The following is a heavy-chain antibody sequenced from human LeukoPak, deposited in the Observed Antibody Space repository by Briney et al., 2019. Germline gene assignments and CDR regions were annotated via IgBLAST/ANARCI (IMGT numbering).Heavy chain of an antibody. CDR1: GGSISSTTYY. CDR2: IYYSGST. Sequence: SETLSLTCTVSGGSISSTTYYWSWIRQPPGKGLEWIGYIYYSGSTNYNPSLKSRVTISVDTSKNQFSLKLSSVTAADTAVYYCARCYCSGGSCTSPGDYYYMDVWGKGTTVTVSS. J-gene: IGHJ6*03. CDR3: ARCYCSGGSCTSPGDYYYMDV. V-gene: IGHV4-61*01. D-gene: IGHD2-15*01.